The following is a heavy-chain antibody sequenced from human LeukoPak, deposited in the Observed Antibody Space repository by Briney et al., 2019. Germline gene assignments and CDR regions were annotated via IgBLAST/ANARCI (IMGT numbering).Heavy chain of an antibody. D-gene: IGHD6-13*01. CDR1: GGSISSSSYY. Sequence: PSETLSLTCTVSGGSISSSSYYWGWIRQPPGKGLEWIGSIYYSGSTYYNPSLKSRVTISVDTSKNQFSLKLSSVTAADTAVYYCATSSSWYPDYWGQGTLVTVSS. CDR2: IYYSGST. J-gene: IGHJ4*02. V-gene: IGHV4-39*01. CDR3: ATSSSWYPDY.